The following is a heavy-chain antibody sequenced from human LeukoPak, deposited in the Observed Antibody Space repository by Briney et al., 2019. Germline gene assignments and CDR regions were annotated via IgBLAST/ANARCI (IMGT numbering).Heavy chain of an antibody. Sequence: PGGSMRLSCAASGFAFSHYYMSWIRQAPGKGREWVSYISSSGSTIYYADSVKGRFTISRDNAKNSLYLQMNSLRAEDTAVYYCARDAQLWSNWFDPWGQGTLVTVSS. D-gene: IGHD5-18*01. J-gene: IGHJ5*02. CDR2: ISSSGSTI. V-gene: IGHV3-11*04. CDR3: ARDAQLWSNWFDP. CDR1: GFAFSHYY.